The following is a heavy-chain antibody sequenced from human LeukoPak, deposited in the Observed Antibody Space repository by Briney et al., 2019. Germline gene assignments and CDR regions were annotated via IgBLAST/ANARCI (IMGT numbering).Heavy chain of an antibody. Sequence: ASVKVSCKASGYTFTSYGISWVRQAPGQGLEWMGWISAYNGNTNYAQKLQGRVTMTTDTSTSTAYMELRSLRSDDTAVYYCARDHHCTNGLCYTNYGMDVWGQGTTVTVSS. CDR1: GYTFTSYG. J-gene: IGHJ6*02. CDR3: ARDHHCTNGLCYTNYGMDV. V-gene: IGHV1-18*01. CDR2: ISAYNGNT. D-gene: IGHD2-8*01.